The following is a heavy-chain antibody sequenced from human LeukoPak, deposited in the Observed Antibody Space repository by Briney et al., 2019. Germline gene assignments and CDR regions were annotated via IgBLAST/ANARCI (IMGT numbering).Heavy chain of an antibody. CDR1: GGSISSSSYY. J-gene: IGHJ4*02. CDR2: IYYSGST. Sequence: SETLSLTCTVSGGSISSSSYYWGWIRQPPGKGLEWIGSIYYSGSTYYNPSLKSRVTISVDTSKNQFSLKLSSVTAADTAVYYCARGTIFGVDEDNYFDYWGQGTLVTVSS. D-gene: IGHD3-3*01. V-gene: IGHV4-39*07. CDR3: ARGTIFGVDEDNYFDY.